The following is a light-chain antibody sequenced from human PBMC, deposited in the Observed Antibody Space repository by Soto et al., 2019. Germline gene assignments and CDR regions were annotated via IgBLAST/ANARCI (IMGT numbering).Light chain of an antibody. V-gene: IGKV3-20*01. J-gene: IGKJ1*01. Sequence: EMGLTQSPGTLSLAPGERATLSCRASKSFSGSYLAWYQQKSGQDPRLLIYGASSRATGITDRFSGTGSGTDFTLTISRLEPEDFAVYYCQEYVSSPRTCGQGTKVGL. CDR3: QEYVSSPRT. CDR2: GAS. CDR1: KSFSGSY.